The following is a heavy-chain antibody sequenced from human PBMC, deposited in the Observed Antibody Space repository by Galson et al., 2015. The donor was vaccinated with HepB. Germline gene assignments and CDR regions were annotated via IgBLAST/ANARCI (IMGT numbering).Heavy chain of an antibody. J-gene: IGHJ4*02. D-gene: IGHD7-27*01. V-gene: IGHV3-23*01. Sequence: SLRLSCAASGFTFSSYAMTWVRRAPGKGLEWVASITSDGGRTLYTDSVEGRFTISRDNSRNTLFLQVNSLRVDDTAVYYCAKEGGPNWGYFEYWGQGTLVTVSS. CDR3: AKEGGPNWGYFEY. CDR1: GFTFSSYA. CDR2: ITSDGGRT.